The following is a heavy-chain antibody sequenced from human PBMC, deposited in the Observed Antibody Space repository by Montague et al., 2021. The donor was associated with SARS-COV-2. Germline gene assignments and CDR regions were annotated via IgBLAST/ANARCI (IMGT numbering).Heavy chain of an antibody. CDR3: ARTWRFSQSYGLDI. Sequence: SETLSLTCSVSGDSISSYYYNWIRQAPGKGLEWIGYAYYVPSTNXANTNSNPSLKRRVTISLDTSENQFSLKLSSVTAADTAVYYCARTWRFSQSYGLDIWGQGTMVTVSS. J-gene: IGHJ3*02. CDR2: AYYVPSTNXANT. CDR1: GDSISSYY. D-gene: IGHD3-16*01. V-gene: IGHV4-59*01.